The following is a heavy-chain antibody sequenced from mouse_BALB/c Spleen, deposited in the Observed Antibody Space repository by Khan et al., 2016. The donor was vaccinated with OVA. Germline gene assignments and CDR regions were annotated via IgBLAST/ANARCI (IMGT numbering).Heavy chain of an antibody. CDR1: GYTFTNYW. Sequence: VQLQQSGGEVVRPGTSVKISCKASGYTFTNYWLGWVKQRPGHGLEWIGDIYPGGDYTNYNEKFKGEATLTVDTSSTTANMQLSSLTIEDSAVYCCARWATWYFDVWGAGTTVTVSS. V-gene: IGHV1-63*02. CDR2: IYPGGDYT. J-gene: IGHJ1*01. CDR3: ARWATWYFDV. D-gene: IGHD3-1*01.